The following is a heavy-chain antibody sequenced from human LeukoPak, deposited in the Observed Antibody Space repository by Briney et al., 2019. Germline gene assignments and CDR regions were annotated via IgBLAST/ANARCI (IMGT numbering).Heavy chain of an antibody. CDR3: ARRAISFPYYYYYMDV. Sequence: PSKTLSLTCTVSGGSISSSSYYWGWIRQPPGQGLEWIGGIYYSGSTYYNPSLKSRATISVDTSKNQFSLKLSSVTAADTAVYYCARRAISFPYYYYYMDVWGKGTTVTVSS. J-gene: IGHJ6*03. CDR1: GGSISSSSYY. D-gene: IGHD2-2*01. V-gene: IGHV4-39*01. CDR2: IYYSGST.